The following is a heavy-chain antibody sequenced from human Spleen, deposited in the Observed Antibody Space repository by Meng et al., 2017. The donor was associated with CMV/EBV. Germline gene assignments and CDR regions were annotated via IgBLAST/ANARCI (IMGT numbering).Heavy chain of an antibody. CDR1: GFSLSTSGMH. CDR2: IDWDDDK. J-gene: IGHJ5*02. D-gene: IGHD6-19*01. V-gene: IGHV2-70D*14. CDR3: ARIGSSSWYPFDP. Sequence: SGPTLVKPTETLTLTCTFSGFSLSTSGMHVTWIRQPPGKALEWLARIDWDDDKFSSTSLKTRLTISKDASKNQVVLIMTDMDPMDTATYYCARIGSSSWYPFDPWGQGTPVTVSS.